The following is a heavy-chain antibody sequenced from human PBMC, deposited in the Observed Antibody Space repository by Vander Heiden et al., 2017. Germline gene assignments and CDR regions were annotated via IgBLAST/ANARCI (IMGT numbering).Heavy chain of an antibody. Sequence: QVQLVESGGGVVQPGRSLRLSCAASGFTFSSYAMHWVRQAPGKGLEWLAVISYDGSNKYCADSVKGRFTISRDNSKNTLYLQMNSLRAEDTAVYYCARESPRGLIYYDSSGYLDYWGQGTLVTVSS. CDR2: ISYDGSNK. CDR3: ARESPRGLIYYDSSGYLDY. V-gene: IGHV3-30-3*01. D-gene: IGHD3-22*01. J-gene: IGHJ4*02. CDR1: GFTFSSYA.